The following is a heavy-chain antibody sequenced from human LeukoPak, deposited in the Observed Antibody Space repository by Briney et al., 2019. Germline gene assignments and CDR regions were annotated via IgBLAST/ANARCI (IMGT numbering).Heavy chain of an antibody. CDR2: IYYSEIT. CDR1: GFSISTYY. CDR3: ARGVTRDSQRAPTSNTIFGVVIPPRWFDP. D-gene: IGHD3-3*01. Sequence: KPAETLSLTCTVSGFSISTYYWSWIRRPPAKGRESSGYIYYSEITNYNPSLKSRVSISVDTSKNQFSLKLSSVTATNTAVYYCARGVTRDSQRAPTSNTIFGVVIPPRWFDPWGQGTLVTVSS. J-gene: IGHJ5*02. V-gene: IGHV4-59*01.